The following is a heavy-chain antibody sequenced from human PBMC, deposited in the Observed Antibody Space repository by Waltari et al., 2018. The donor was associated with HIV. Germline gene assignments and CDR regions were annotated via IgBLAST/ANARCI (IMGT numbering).Heavy chain of an antibody. V-gene: IGHV4-39*01. Sequence: QLQLQESGPGVVKPLETLSLTCTVSGGFFRSSDYYWDWIRQSPGKGIEWIGNIQYGGNPIYNPSLESRVSMSIDTSRGQFSLTLKEVTAADTAVYCCARRGNYRAAEYNYFGPWGQGIQVIVSS. CDR1: GGFFRSSDYY. D-gene: IGHD1-7*01. J-gene: IGHJ5*02. CDR2: IQYGGNP. CDR3: ARRGNYRAAEYNYFGP.